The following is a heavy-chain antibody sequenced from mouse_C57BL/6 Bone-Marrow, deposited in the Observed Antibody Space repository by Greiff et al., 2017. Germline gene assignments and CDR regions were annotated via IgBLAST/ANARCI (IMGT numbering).Heavy chain of an antibody. CDR2: IYPGSGST. CDR3: ARGNYAVYTMDY. V-gene: IGHV1-55*01. Sequence: QVQLQQPGAELVKPGASVKMSCKASGYTFTSYWITWVKQRPGQGLEWIGDIYPGSGSTNYNEKFKSKATLTVDKSSSTAYMQLSSLTSEDSAVYYCARGNYAVYTMDYWGQGTSVTVSS. CDR1: GYTFTSYW. J-gene: IGHJ4*01. D-gene: IGHD1-1*01.